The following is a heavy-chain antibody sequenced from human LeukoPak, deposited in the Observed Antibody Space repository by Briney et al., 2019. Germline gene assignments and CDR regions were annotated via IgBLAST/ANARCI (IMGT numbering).Heavy chain of an antibody. CDR3: TRVGYIDEGIDY. CDR1: GFAFSDHW. J-gene: IGHJ4*02. V-gene: IGHV3-74*01. Sequence: GGSLRLSCEASGFAFSDHWMHWVRQVPGKGLVWVSRSYNDGISRSYADSVTGRFTISRDNAMNTLYLQMNSLRAEDTAIYYCTRVGYIDEGIDYWGQGTLVTVSS. CDR2: SYNDGISR. D-gene: IGHD5-24*01.